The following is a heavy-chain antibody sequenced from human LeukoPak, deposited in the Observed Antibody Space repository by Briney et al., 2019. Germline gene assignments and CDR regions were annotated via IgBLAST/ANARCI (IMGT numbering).Heavy chain of an antibody. V-gene: IGHV4-30-4*08. J-gene: IGHJ6*03. CDR2: IYYSGST. Sequence: SETLSLTCTVSGGSISSGDYYWSWIRQPPGKGLEWIGYIYYSGSTYYNPSLKSRVTISVDTSKNQFSLKLSSVTAADTAVYYCAKIRSSSSDMDVWGKGTTVTVSS. CDR3: AKIRSSSSDMDV. D-gene: IGHD6-6*01. CDR1: GGSISSGDYY.